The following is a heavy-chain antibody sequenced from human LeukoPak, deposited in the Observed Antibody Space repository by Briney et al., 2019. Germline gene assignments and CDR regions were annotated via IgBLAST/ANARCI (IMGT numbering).Heavy chain of an antibody. J-gene: IGHJ4*02. V-gene: IGHV1-69*13. D-gene: IGHD5-24*01. CDR2: IIPIFGTA. Sequence: ASVKVSCKASGGTFSSYAISWVRQAPGQGLEWMGGIIPIFGTANYAQKFQGRVTITVDESTSTAYMELSSLRSEDTAVYYCARGRWSATTASYYLDFWGQGTLVTVSS. CDR1: GGTFSSYA. CDR3: ARGRWSATTASYYLDF.